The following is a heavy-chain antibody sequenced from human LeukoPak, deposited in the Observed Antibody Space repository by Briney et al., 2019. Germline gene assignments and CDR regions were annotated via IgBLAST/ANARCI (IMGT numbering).Heavy chain of an antibody. D-gene: IGHD3-9*01. J-gene: IGHJ5*02. CDR1: GGSISSYY. CDR2: IYYSGST. Sequence: SETLSLTCTVSGGSISSYYWSWIRQPPGKGLEWLGYIYYSGSTNYNPSLKSRVTISVDTSKNQFSLKLSSVTAADTAVYYCASGSYYDILTGGGAFDPWGQGTLVTVSS. CDR3: ASGSYYDILTGGGAFDP. V-gene: IGHV4-59*12.